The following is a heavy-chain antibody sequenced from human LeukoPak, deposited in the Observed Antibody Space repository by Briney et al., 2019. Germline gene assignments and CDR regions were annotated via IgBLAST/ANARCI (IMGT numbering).Heavy chain of an antibody. V-gene: IGHV1-69*13. Sequence: ASVKVSCKASGGTFSSYAISWVRQAPGQGLEWMGGIIPIFGTANYAQKFQGRVTITADESTSTAYMELSSLRSEDTAVYYCARDHIVVVTAKGDAFDIWGQGTTVTVSS. D-gene: IGHD2-21*02. CDR2: IIPIFGTA. CDR3: ARDHIVVVTAKGDAFDI. CDR1: GGTFSSYA. J-gene: IGHJ3*02.